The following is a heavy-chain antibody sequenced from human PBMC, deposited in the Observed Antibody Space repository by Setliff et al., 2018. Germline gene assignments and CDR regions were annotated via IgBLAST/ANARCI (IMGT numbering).Heavy chain of an antibody. V-gene: IGHV1-69*06. Sequence: SVKVSCKASGGTFSSYAISWVRQAPGQGLEWMGRIIPIFGTANYAQKFQGRVTITADKSTSTAYMELSSLRSEDTAVYYCARDPWQWLTTFTSAKYFQHWGQGTLVTVSS. J-gene: IGHJ1*01. D-gene: IGHD6-19*01. CDR1: GGTFSSYA. CDR3: ARDPWQWLTTFTSAKYFQH. CDR2: IIPIFGTA.